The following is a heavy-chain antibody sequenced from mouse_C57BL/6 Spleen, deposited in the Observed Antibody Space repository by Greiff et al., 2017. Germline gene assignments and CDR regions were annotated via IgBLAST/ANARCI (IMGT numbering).Heavy chain of an antibody. CDR3: ARPHYGSSFDY. V-gene: IGHV1-66*01. Sequence: QVQLKESGPELVKPGASVKISCKASGYSFTSYYIHWVKQRPGQGLEWIGWIYPGSGNTKYNEKFKGKATLTADTSSSTAYMQLSSLKSEDSAVYYCARPHYGSSFDYWGQGTTLTVSS. CDR1: GYSFTSYY. D-gene: IGHD1-1*01. J-gene: IGHJ2*01. CDR2: IYPGSGNT.